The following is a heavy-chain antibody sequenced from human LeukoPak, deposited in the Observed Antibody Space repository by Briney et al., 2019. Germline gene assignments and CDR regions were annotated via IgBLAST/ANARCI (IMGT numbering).Heavy chain of an antibody. Sequence: GGSLRLSCAASGFTFSSYWMSWVRQAPGKGLEWVANIKQDGSEKYHVDSVKGRFTISRDNAKNSLYLQMNSLRAEDTAVYYCARDGPNQWIQLWTGVYYYYGMDVWGQGTTVTVSS. CDR2: IKQDGSEK. J-gene: IGHJ6*02. CDR3: ARDGPNQWIQLWTGVYYYYGMDV. D-gene: IGHD5-18*01. V-gene: IGHV3-7*01. CDR1: GFTFSSYW.